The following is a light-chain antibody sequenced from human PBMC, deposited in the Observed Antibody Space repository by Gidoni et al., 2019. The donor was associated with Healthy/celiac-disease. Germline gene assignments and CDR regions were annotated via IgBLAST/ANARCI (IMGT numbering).Light chain of an antibody. Sequence: ELVMTQSPATLSVSPGERATLSCRASQSVSSNLAWYQQKPGQAPRLLIYGASTRPTGIPARFSGSGSGTEYNLTISSLQSEDFAVYYCQQYKNWPSWTFGQGTKVEIK. CDR1: QSVSSN. J-gene: IGKJ1*01. CDR2: GAS. V-gene: IGKV3-15*01. CDR3: QQYKNWPSWT.